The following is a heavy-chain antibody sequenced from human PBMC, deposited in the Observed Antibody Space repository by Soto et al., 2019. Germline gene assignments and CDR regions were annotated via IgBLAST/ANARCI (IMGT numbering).Heavy chain of an antibody. CDR1: GGSISSSSYY. V-gene: IGHV4-39*01. J-gene: IGHJ3*02. CDR2: IYYSGST. D-gene: IGHD3-16*02. CDR3: AILTLNAFDI. Sequence: SETLSLTCTVSGGSISSSSYYWGWIRQPPGKGLEWIGSIYYSGSTYYNPSLKSRVTISVDTSKNQFSLKLSSVTAADTAVYYCAILTLNAFDIWGQGTMVTVSS.